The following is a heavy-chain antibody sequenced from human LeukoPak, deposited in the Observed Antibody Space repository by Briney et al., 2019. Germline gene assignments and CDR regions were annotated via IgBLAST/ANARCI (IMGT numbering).Heavy chain of an antibody. CDR3: ARQVSLGWGYGPWDYYYYYMDV. CDR1: GGSISSSNW. V-gene: IGHV4-4*02. D-gene: IGHD2-21*01. Sequence: SGTLSLTCAVSGGSISSSNWWSWVRQPPGKGLEWIGEIYHSGSTNYNPSLKSRVTISVDKSKNQFSLKLSSVTAADTAVYYCARQVSLGWGYGPWDYYYYYMDVWGKGTTVTVSS. J-gene: IGHJ6*03. CDR2: IYHSGST.